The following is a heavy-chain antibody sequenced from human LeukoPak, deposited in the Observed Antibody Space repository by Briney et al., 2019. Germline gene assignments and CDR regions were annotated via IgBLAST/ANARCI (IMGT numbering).Heavy chain of an antibody. Sequence: SVKVSCKASGGTFSGYAISWVRQAPGQGIEWMGGLIPLFGTTNCTRRFQGRIMISTDESTTTAYMELSGLTFEDTAVYYCAGGDPFNYYMDVWGRGTTVSV. CDR2: LIPLFGTT. D-gene: IGHD4-17*01. J-gene: IGHJ6*03. CDR1: GGTFSGYA. CDR3: AGGDPFNYYMDV. V-gene: IGHV1-69*05.